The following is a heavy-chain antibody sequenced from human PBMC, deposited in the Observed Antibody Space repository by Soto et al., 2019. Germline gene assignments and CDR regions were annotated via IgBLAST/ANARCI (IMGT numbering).Heavy chain of an antibody. J-gene: IGHJ6*02. CDR3: ARLSGYARDYYYGVDV. CDR2: IYPGDSDT. V-gene: IGHV5-51*01. Sequence: GESLKISCKASGYSFTNYWIGWVRQMPGKGLEWMGIIYPGDSDTRYSPSFQGQVTLSGDKSISTAYLQWSSLKASDTAIYYCARLSGYARDYYYGVDVWGQGTTLAVSS. D-gene: IGHD5-12*01. CDR1: GYSFTNYW.